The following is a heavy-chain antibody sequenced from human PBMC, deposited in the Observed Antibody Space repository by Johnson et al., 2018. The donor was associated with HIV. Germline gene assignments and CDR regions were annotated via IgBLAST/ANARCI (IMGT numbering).Heavy chain of an antibody. D-gene: IGHD1-7*01. V-gene: IGHV3-30*03. CDR3: ARNQGRRNYYDAFDI. J-gene: IGHJ3*02. CDR1: GFTFSSYG. Sequence: VESGGGVVQPGGSLRLSCAGSGFTFSSYGMHWVRQAPGKGLEWVAIVSYDGSKKYYPDSVKGRFTISRDNSKNTLYLQMNSLRAEDTAVYYCARNQGRRNYYDAFDIWGQGTMVTVSS. CDR2: VSYDGSKK.